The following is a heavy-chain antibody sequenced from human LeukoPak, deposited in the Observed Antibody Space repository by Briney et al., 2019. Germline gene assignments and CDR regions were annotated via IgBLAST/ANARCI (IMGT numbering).Heavy chain of an antibody. CDR1: DGSISSNNW. CDR3: ARNMVGETTFDY. V-gene: IGHV4-4*02. J-gene: IGHJ4*02. Sequence: SETLSLTCAVSDGSISSNNWWSWVRQPPGKGLEWIGEISHSGSTGYNPSLKSRVTISVDKSKNHFSLKLSSVTAADTAVYYCARNMVGETTFDYWGQGTLVTVSS. D-gene: IGHD2/OR15-2a*01. CDR2: ISHSGST.